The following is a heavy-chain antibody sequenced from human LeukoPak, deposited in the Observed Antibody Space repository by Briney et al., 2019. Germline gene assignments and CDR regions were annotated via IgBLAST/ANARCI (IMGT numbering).Heavy chain of an antibody. CDR2: INPNSGGT. CDR3: ARDLPMVRGVLDY. V-gene: IGHV1-2*02. CDR1: GYTFTGYY. D-gene: IGHD3-10*01. J-gene: IGHJ4*02. Sequence: ASVKVSCKASGYTFTGYYMHWVRQAPGQGLEWMGWINPNSGGTNYAQKFQGRVTMTRDTSISTAYMELSRLRSDDTAVYYCARDLPMVRGVLDYWGQGTLVTVSS.